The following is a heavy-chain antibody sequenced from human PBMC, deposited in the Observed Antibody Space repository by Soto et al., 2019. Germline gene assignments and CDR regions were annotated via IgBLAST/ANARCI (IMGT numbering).Heavy chain of an antibody. Sequence: GGSLSLSSAASGGNFRNYGMNWVRPAPGQGLEWVSYIGIGSSTKYYADSVKGRFTISRDNAKNSLYLQMNSLRAEDTAVYYCARDQLYYNDISGRPLNAFDVWGQGTMVTVSS. J-gene: IGHJ3*01. D-gene: IGHD3-22*01. V-gene: IGHV3-48*01. CDR1: GGNFRNYG. CDR2: IGIGSSTK. CDR3: ARDQLYYNDISGRPLNAFDV.